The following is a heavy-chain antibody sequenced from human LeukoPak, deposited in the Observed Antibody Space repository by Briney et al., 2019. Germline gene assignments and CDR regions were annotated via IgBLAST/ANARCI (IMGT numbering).Heavy chain of an antibody. V-gene: IGHV1-2*06. Sequence: ASVKASCKASGYTFTGYYMHWVRQAPGQGLEWMGRINPNSGGTNYAQKFQGRVTMTRDTSISTAYMELSRLRSDDTAVYYCARLCSGGSCYIGFDPWGQGTLVTVSS. CDR1: GYTFTGYY. J-gene: IGHJ5*02. CDR3: ARLCSGGSCYIGFDP. D-gene: IGHD2-15*01. CDR2: INPNSGGT.